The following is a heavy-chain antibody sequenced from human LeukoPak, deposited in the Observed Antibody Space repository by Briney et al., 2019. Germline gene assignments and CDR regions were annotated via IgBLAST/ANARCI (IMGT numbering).Heavy chain of an antibody. J-gene: IGHJ2*01. CDR2: IYYSGST. V-gene: IGHV4-59*01. CDR1: GGSFSGYY. CDR3: ARAPYKVPHWYFDL. Sequence: SETLSLTCAVYGGSFSGYYWSWIRQPPGKGLEWIGYIYYSGSTNYNPSLKSRVTISVDTSKNQFSLKLSSVTAADTAVYYCARAPYKVPHWYFDLWGRGTLVTVSS. D-gene: IGHD5-24*01.